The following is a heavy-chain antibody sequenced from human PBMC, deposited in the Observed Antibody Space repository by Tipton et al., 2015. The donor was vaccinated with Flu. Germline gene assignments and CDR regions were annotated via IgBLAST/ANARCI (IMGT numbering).Heavy chain of an antibody. J-gene: IGHJ4*02. CDR2: ISGSGGRT. V-gene: IGHV3-23*01. CDR3: AKDGWNTSGWYPFDY. CDR1: GFTFTSYA. D-gene: IGHD6-19*01. Sequence: SLRLSCAASGFTFTSYAMSWVRQAPGKGLEWVSIISGSGGRTYYADSVKGRFTISRDNSKNALYLLINSLRAEDTAVYYCAKDGWNTSGWYPFDYWGQGTLVTVSS.